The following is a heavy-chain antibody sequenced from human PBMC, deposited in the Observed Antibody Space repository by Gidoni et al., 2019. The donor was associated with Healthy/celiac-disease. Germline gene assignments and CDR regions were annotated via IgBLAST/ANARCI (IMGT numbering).Heavy chain of an antibody. J-gene: IGHJ4*02. Sequence: QVQLQPWGAGLLKPSETLSLTCAVYGGSFSGYYWSWIRQPPGKGLEWIGEINHSGSTNYNPSLKSRVTISVDTSKNQFSLKLSSVTAADTAVYYCARVIAVAGSWVDYWGQGTLVTVSS. CDR2: INHSGST. CDR1: GGSFSGYY. D-gene: IGHD6-19*01. V-gene: IGHV4-34*01. CDR3: ARVIAVAGSWVDY.